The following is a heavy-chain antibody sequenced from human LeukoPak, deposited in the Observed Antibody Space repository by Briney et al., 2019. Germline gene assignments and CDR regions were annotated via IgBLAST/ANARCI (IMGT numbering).Heavy chain of an antibody. J-gene: IGHJ4*02. D-gene: IGHD5-24*01. CDR2: IKQDGSKK. Sequence: GGSLRLSCVASGFPFSSYWMTWVRQAPGKGLEWEANIKQDGSKKSYVDSVKGRFTISRDNAKNSLYLQMNSLRAEDTAIYYCTRVGYIDEGIDYWGQGTLVTVSS. CDR1: GFPFSSYW. V-gene: IGHV3-7*04. CDR3: TRVGYIDEGIDY.